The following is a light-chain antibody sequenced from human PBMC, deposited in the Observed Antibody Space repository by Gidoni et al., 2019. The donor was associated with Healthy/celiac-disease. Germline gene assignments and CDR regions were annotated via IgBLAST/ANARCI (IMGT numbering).Light chain of an antibody. Sequence: QSALTQPRSVSGSPGQSVTISCTGTSSDIGGYNYVSWYQQHPDKAPKLMIYDVSKRPSGVPDRFSGSKSGNTASLTISGLQAEDEADYYCCSYAGSYTFGVFGGGTKLTVV. CDR2: DVS. CDR3: CSYAGSYTFGV. V-gene: IGLV2-11*01. J-gene: IGLJ2*01. CDR1: SSDIGGYNY.